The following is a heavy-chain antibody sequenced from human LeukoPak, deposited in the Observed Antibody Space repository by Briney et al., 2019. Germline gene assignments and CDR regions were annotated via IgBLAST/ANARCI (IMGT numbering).Heavy chain of an antibody. Sequence: SVKVSCKASGGTFSSYAISWVRQAPGQGLEWMGGIIPIFGTANYAQKFQGRVTITADESTSTAYMELSSLRSDDTAVYYCATGYCSSTNCRIDYWGQGTLVSVSS. CDR1: GGTFSSYA. CDR3: ATGYCSSTNCRIDY. J-gene: IGHJ4*02. CDR2: IIPIFGTA. D-gene: IGHD2-2*03. V-gene: IGHV1-69*13.